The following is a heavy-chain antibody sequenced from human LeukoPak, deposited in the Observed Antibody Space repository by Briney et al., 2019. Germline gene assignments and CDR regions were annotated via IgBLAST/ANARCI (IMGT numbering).Heavy chain of an antibody. Sequence: ASVTVSCTASGYTFTSYYMHWVRQAPGQGLEWMGIINPSGGSTSYAQKFLGRVTMTRDTSTSTVYMELSSLRSEDTAVYYCARDMNSSGWYDYWGQGTLVTVSS. CDR1: GYTFTSYY. CDR3: ARDMNSSGWYDY. CDR2: INPSGGST. J-gene: IGHJ4*02. D-gene: IGHD6-19*01. V-gene: IGHV1-46*01.